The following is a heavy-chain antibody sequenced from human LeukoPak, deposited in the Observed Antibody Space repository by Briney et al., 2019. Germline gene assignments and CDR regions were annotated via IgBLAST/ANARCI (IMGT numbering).Heavy chain of an antibody. Sequence: PSETLSLTCTVSGYSISSDYYWGWIRQPPGKGLEWIGSIYHSGSIYYNPSLKSRVTMSIDTSKNQFSLKLSSVTAADTAVYYCARDVVDTVARNWFDPWGQGTLVTVSS. D-gene: IGHD4-17*01. CDR1: GYSISSDYY. CDR2: IYHSGSI. V-gene: IGHV4-38-2*02. J-gene: IGHJ5*02. CDR3: ARDVVDTVARNWFDP.